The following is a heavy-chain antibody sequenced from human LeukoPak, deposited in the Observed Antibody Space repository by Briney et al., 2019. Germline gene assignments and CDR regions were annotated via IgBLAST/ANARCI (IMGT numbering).Heavy chain of an antibody. CDR1: GFFVKNVG. V-gene: IGHV3-7*01. D-gene: IGHD3-3*01. CDR2: INNDGSDK. CDR3: VNLGFND. J-gene: IGHJ4*02. Sequence: GGSLSLARAPAGFFVKNVGLVWVRQAPRKGLEWVATINNDGSDKYNVDSVKGRFTLSRDDAENSVYLQVNSVRVDDTAVYYCVNLGFNDGGQGTMVTVSS.